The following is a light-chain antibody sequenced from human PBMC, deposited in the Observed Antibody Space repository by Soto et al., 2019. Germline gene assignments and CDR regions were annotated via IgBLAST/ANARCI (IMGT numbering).Light chain of an antibody. V-gene: IGKV3-15*01. Sequence: IMMSQFPVILSVSPGERATLSCRASQSVGINLAWYQQKPGQAPRLLIYDASSRATGAPARFSGSGSGTDFTLTISSLQSEDFAAYYCQKYYKWPLTFGGATTV. CDR2: DAS. J-gene: IGKJ4*01. CDR1: QSVGIN. CDR3: QKYYKWPLT.